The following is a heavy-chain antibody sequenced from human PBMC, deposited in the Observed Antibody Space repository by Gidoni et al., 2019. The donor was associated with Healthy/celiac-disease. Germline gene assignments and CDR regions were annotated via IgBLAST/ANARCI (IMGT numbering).Heavy chain of an antibody. D-gene: IGHD6-13*01. Sequence: QVQLVQSGAEVKKPGSSVKVSCKASGGTFSSYAISWVRQAPGQGLEWMGGIIPIFGTANYAQKFQGRVTITADESTSTAYMELSSLRSEDTAVYYCARGLIAAAGTALDYYYYGMDVWGQGTTVTVSS. CDR3: ARGLIAAAGTALDYYYYGMDV. V-gene: IGHV1-69*01. J-gene: IGHJ6*02. CDR1: GGTFSSYA. CDR2: IIPIFGTA.